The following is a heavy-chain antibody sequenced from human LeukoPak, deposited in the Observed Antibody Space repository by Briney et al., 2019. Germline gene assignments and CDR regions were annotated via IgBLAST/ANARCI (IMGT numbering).Heavy chain of an antibody. CDR3: AKGARQLPLIVD. Sequence: GRSLRLSCAASGFTFSSYGMHWVRQAPGKGLEWVAVISYDGSNKYYADSVKGRFTISRDNSKNTLYLQMNSLRAEDTAVYYCAKGARQLPLIVDWGQGTLVTVSS. V-gene: IGHV3-30*18. J-gene: IGHJ4*02. CDR1: GFTFSSYG. D-gene: IGHD1-1*01. CDR2: ISYDGSNK.